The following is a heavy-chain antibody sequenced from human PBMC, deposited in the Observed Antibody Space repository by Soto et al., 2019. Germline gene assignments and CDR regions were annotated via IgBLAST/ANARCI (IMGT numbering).Heavy chain of an antibody. Sequence: EVQLLESGGGLVQPGGSLRLSCAASGFTFSSYAMGWARQAPGKGLEGVSAISGSGGSTYYADSVKGRFTISRDNSKNTLYLQMNSLRAEDTAVYYCAYSSTPFDYWGQGTLVTVSS. V-gene: IGHV3-23*01. CDR1: GFTFSSYA. D-gene: IGHD6-13*01. J-gene: IGHJ4*02. CDR2: ISGSGGST. CDR3: AYSSTPFDY.